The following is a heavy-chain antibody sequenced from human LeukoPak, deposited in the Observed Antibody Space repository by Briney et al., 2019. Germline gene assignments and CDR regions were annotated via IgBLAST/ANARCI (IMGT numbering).Heavy chain of an antibody. Sequence: SVKVSCXASGGTFSNYAISWVRQARGQGLEWMAGIIPIFGTANYAQKFQGRVTITADESTSTAYMELSSLRSEDTAVYYCARDYSSGLNNWFDPWGQGTLVTVSS. D-gene: IGHD6-19*01. V-gene: IGHV1-69*13. CDR3: ARDYSSGLNNWFDP. CDR1: GGTFSNYA. CDR2: IIPIFGTA. J-gene: IGHJ5*02.